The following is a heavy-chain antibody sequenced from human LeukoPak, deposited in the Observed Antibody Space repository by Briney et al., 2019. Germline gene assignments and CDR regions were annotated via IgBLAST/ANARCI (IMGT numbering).Heavy chain of an antibody. D-gene: IGHD2-15*01. V-gene: IGHV3-7*05. CDR1: GFTFSSYW. J-gene: IGHJ4*02. CDR2: IKQDGGET. CDR3: ARYCSGGACYSFDY. Sequence: GGSLRLSCAASGFTFSSYWMSWVRQAPGKGLGWVANIKQDGGETYYVDSVKGRFTISRDNAKNSLYLQMNSLRAEDTAVYYCARYCSGGACYSFDYWGQGTLVTVSS.